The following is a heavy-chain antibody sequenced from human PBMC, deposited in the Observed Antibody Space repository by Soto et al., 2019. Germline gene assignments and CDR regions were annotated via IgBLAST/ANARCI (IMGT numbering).Heavy chain of an antibody. Sequence: QVQLQESGPGLVNPSGTLSLTCAVSGGSISSSNWWSWVRQPPGKGLEWIGDIYHSGSTNYNPSLKSRVTITVDTSQNQFSLKLSSVTAADTAVYYCARGYSYGYFYWGQGPLVTVSS. CDR2: IYHSGST. CDR1: GGSISSSNW. D-gene: IGHD5-18*01. J-gene: IGHJ4*02. V-gene: IGHV4-4*02. CDR3: ARGYSYGYFY.